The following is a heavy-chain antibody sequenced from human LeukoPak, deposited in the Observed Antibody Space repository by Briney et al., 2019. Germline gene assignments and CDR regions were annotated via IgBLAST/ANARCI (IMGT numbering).Heavy chain of an antibody. Sequence: SVKVSCKASGGTFSSYAISWVRQAPGQGLEWMGRIIPIFGTANYAQKFEGRVTITTDESTSTAYMELSSLRSEDTAVYYCARKTAVADFDYWGQGTLVTVSS. CDR2: IIPIFGTA. CDR1: GGTFSSYA. CDR3: ARKTAVADFDY. D-gene: IGHD6-19*01. J-gene: IGHJ4*02. V-gene: IGHV1-69*05.